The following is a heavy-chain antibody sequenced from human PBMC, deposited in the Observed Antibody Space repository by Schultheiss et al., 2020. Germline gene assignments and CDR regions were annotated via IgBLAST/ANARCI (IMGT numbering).Heavy chain of an antibody. V-gene: IGHV3-33*01. CDR2: IWYDGSNK. D-gene: IGHD1-26*01. Sequence: GESLKISCAASGFTFSSYGMHWVRQAPGKGLEWVAVIWYDGSNKYYADSVKGRFTISRDNSKNTLYLQMNSLRAEDTAVYYCARAPLGSYSPPFDYWGQGTLGTVSS. CDR1: GFTFSSYG. J-gene: IGHJ4*02. CDR3: ARAPLGSYSPPFDY.